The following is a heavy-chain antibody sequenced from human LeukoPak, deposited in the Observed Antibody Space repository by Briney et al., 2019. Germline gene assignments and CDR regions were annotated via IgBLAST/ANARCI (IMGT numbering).Heavy chain of an antibody. Sequence: GGSLRLSCAASGFSFSDYAMSWVRQAPGKGLEWVSGIGSDGTTHHAESVKGRFAISRDNSKNTLYLQMNSLRAEDTAVYYCAKDSEIAAAGSYWYFDLWGRGTLVTVSS. CDR3: AKDSEIAAAGSYWYFDL. CDR2: IGSDGTT. V-gene: IGHV3-23*01. J-gene: IGHJ2*01. D-gene: IGHD6-13*01. CDR1: GFSFSDYA.